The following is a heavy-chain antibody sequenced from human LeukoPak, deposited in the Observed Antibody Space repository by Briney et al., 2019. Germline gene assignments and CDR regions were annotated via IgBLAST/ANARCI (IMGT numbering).Heavy chain of an antibody. J-gene: IGHJ4*02. D-gene: IGHD6-19*01. CDR1: GGSLRSSGHW. CDR3: ARQSGDQSSAWYFDA. CDR2: IHYGGKV. Sequence: SETLSLTCTVSGGSLRSSGHWWVWIRQPPGKGLEWIGSIHYGGKVYYNPSLKSRVTTSVDTSTDQFSLRLSSATAADTAIYYCARQSGDQSSAWYFDAWGRGTLVTVSS. V-gene: IGHV4-39*01.